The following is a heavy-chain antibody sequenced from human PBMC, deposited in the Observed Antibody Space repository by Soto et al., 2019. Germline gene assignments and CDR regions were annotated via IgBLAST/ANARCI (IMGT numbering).Heavy chain of an antibody. CDR2: IYYSGST. CDR1: GGSISSSSYY. J-gene: IGHJ6*02. CDR3: ARDLLSRAAEGFYYGMDV. D-gene: IGHD2-15*01. V-gene: IGHV4-39*07. Sequence: SETLSLTCTVSGGSISSSSYYWGWIRQPPGKGLEWIGSIYYSGSTYYNPSLKSRVTISVDTSKNQFSLKLSSVTAADTAVYYCARDLLSRAAEGFYYGMDVWGQGTTVTVSS.